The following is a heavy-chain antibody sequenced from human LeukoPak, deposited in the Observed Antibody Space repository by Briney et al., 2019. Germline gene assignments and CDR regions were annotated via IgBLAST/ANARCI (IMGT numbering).Heavy chain of an antibody. V-gene: IGHV4-38-2*02. D-gene: IGHD6-19*01. Sequence: SETLSLTCAVSGYSISSGYYWGWIRQPPGKGLEWIGSIFHSGSTYYNPSLKSRVTISVDTSKSQFSLKLSSVTAADTAVYYCAREGRVAVARRYAFDIWGQGTMVTVSS. CDR2: IFHSGST. CDR1: GYSISSGYY. J-gene: IGHJ3*02. CDR3: AREGRVAVARRYAFDI.